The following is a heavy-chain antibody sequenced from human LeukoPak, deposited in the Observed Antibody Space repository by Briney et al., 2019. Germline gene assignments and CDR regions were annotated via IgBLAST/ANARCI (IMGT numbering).Heavy chain of an antibody. CDR3: AKRTRGYNYGPSDY. V-gene: IGHV3-23*01. D-gene: IGHD5-18*01. J-gene: IGHJ4*02. Sequence: GGSLRLSCAASEFTYSGYAMSWVRQAPGKGLEWVSTISGSGSTTWYADSVKGRFTISRDNSKNTLYLQMHSLRAEDTAVYYCAKRTRGYNYGPSDYWGQGTLVTVSS. CDR2: ISGSGSTT. CDR1: EFTYSGYA.